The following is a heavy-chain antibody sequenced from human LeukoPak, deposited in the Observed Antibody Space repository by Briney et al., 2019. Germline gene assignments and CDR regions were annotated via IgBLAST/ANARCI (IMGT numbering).Heavy chain of an antibody. CDR1: VRSISNYY. D-gene: IGHD1-26*01. CDR3: ARWSTTTWSFDY. V-gene: IGHV4-59*08. CDR2: NHYSGST. J-gene: IGHJ4*02. Sequence: SSDTLSLTCTVSVRSISNYYSSWIRQPPARGLEWIGYNHYSGSTDYNPSLTSRGTISEDTSKHQFSLNLISMTAADTAMYYCARWSTTTWSFDYWGQGTLATVSS.